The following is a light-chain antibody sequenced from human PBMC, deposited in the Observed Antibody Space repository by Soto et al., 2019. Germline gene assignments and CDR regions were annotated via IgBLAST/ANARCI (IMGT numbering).Light chain of an antibody. CDR3: NSYTTTSSWV. CDR1: SSDVGGYNY. Sequence: QSALTQPASVSGSPGQSITISCTGTSSDVGGYNYVSWYQQHPGKAPKLIIYEVTNRPSGFSNRFSGSKSGNTASLTISGLQAEDEADYYCNSYTTTSSWVFGGGTKLTVL. CDR2: EVT. J-gene: IGLJ3*02. V-gene: IGLV2-14*01.